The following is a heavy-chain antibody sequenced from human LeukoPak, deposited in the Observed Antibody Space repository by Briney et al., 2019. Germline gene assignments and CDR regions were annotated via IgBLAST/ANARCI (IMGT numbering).Heavy chain of an antibody. J-gene: IGHJ3*02. CDR3: ARDTEPGYSSGWFHNAGAFDI. CDR1: GYFISSGYY. D-gene: IGHD6-19*01. Sequence: SETLALTCTVSGYFISSGYYWGWIRQPPGKGLQWIGSIHHSGSTYYNPSLKSRVTISVDTSKNQFSLKLSSVTAADTAVYYCARDTEPGYSSGWFHNAGAFDIWGQGTMVTVSS. CDR2: IHHSGST. V-gene: IGHV4-38-2*02.